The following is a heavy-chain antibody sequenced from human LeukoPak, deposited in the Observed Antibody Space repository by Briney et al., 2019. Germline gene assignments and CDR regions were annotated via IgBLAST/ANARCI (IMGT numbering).Heavy chain of an antibody. CDR1: GFTFSNYA. J-gene: IGHJ6*03. CDR3: ATSDGPHYYYSYVDV. V-gene: IGHV3-23*01. Sequence: PGGSLRLSCAPSGFTFSNYAMRWVRQAPGKGLEWVSAISGSGGSTYYADSVKGRFTISRDNSQNTLYLQMNSLRAEDTAVYYWATSDGPHYYYSYVDVWGKGTTVTVSS. CDR2: ISGSGGST. D-gene: IGHD5-24*01.